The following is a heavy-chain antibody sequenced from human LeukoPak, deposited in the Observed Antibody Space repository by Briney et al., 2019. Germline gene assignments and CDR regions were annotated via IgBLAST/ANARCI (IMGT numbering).Heavy chain of an antibody. CDR1: GFIFSDYY. V-gene: IGHV3-11*06. D-gene: IGHD2-21*02. CDR2: ISSSSSHT. J-gene: IGHJ4*02. CDR3: ARARGDSTSYYFDY. Sequence: GGSLRLSCVAPGFIFSDYYMSWIRQAPGKGLEWVSYISSSSSHTNYADSVKGRFTISRDNAKNSLYLQMSSLRAEDMALYYCARARGDSTSYYFDYWGLGTLVTVSS.